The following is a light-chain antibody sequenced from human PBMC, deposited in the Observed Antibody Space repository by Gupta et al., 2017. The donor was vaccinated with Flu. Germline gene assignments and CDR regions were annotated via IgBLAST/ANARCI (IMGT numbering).Light chain of an antibody. CDR3: QSYDSSLSGVV. CDR2: GNS. Sequence: SVLTPPPSVCPSPEQWVTIPGTWHSSNIGAGYDVHWYQALPGTALKLLIYGNSNRPSGVPDRFSGSKSGTSASLAITGLQAEDEADYYCQSYDSSLSGVVFGGGTKLTVL. CDR1: SSNIGAGYD. V-gene: IGLV1-40*01. J-gene: IGLJ2*01.